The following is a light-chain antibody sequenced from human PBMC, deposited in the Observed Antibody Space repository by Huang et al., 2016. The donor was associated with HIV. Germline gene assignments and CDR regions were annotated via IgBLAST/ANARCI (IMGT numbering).Light chain of an antibody. Sequence: EIVLTQSPGTLSLSPGERATPPCRASQSVSSIYFAWSQQKPGQAPRLLIDGASSRATGIPDRFSGSGSGTDFTLTISRLEPEDFAVYYCQQYGSSPLLTFGGGTKVEIK. CDR1: QSVSSIY. V-gene: IGKV3-20*01. CDR2: GAS. CDR3: QQYGSSPLLT. J-gene: IGKJ4*01.